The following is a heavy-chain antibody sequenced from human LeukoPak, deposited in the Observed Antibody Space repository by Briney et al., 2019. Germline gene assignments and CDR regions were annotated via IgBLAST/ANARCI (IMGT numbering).Heavy chain of an antibody. V-gene: IGHV3-33*08. Sequence: PGGSLRLSCAASGFTFSSYWMHWVRQAPGKGLEWVAVIWYDGSSKYYADSVKGRFTISRDNSKNTLYLQMTSLRAEDTAVYYCAREARYESSGYYFDFWGRGTQVTVSS. CDR3: AREARYESSGYYFDF. D-gene: IGHD3-22*01. CDR2: IWYDGSSK. J-gene: IGHJ4*02. CDR1: GFTFSSYW.